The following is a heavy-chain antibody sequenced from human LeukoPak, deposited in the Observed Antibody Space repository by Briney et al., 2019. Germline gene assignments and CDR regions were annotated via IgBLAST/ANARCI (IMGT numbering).Heavy chain of an antibody. CDR3: ARDEYGDPAPRLDVGDY. V-gene: IGHV3-21*01. CDR2: ISSSSSYI. CDR1: GFTFSSYS. Sequence: PGGSLRLSCAASGFTFSSYSMNWVRQAPGKGLEWVSSISSSSSYIYYADSVKGRFTISRDNAKNSLYLQMNSLRAEDTAVYYCARDEYGDPAPRLDVGDYWGQGTLVTVSS. J-gene: IGHJ4*02. D-gene: IGHD4-17*01.